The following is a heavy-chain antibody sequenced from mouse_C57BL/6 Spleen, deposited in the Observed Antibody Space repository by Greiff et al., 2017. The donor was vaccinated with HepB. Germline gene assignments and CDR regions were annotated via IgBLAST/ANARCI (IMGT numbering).Heavy chain of an antibody. CDR3: ARTNWEVDYAMDY. Sequence: VQLQQSDAELVKPGASVKISCKVSGYTFTDHTIHWMKQRPEQGLEWIGYIYPRDGSTKYNEKFKGKATLTADKPSSTAYMQLNRLTSEDSAVYFCARTNWEVDYAMDYWGQGTSVTVSS. CDR2: IYPRDGST. J-gene: IGHJ4*01. V-gene: IGHV1-78*01. CDR1: GYTFTDHT. D-gene: IGHD4-1*01.